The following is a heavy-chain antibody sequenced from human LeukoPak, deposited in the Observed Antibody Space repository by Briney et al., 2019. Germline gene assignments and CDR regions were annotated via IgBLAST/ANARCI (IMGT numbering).Heavy chain of an antibody. Sequence: SQTLSLTCTVSGGSISSGDYYWSWIRQPPGKGLEWIGSIYYSGSTYYNPSLKSRVTISVDTSKNQFSLKVSSVTAADTALYYCARHLQWSGGYFDYWGQGTLVTVSS. J-gene: IGHJ4*02. CDR2: IYYSGST. D-gene: IGHD6-19*01. V-gene: IGHV4-39*01. CDR3: ARHLQWSGGYFDY. CDR1: GGSISSGDYY.